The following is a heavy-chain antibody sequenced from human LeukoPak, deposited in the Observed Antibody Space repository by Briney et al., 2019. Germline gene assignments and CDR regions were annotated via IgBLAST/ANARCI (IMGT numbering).Heavy chain of an antibody. Sequence: GGSLRLSCAASGFSISSYSMNWVRQAPGKGLEWVSSISSSSSYIYYADSVKGRFTISRDNAKNSLYLQMNSLRAEDTAVYYCARFASVAGCSSPFDYWGQGTLVTVSS. D-gene: IGHD6-6*01. J-gene: IGHJ4*02. CDR1: GFSISSYS. V-gene: IGHV3-21*01. CDR2: ISSSSSYI. CDR3: ARFASVAGCSSPFDY.